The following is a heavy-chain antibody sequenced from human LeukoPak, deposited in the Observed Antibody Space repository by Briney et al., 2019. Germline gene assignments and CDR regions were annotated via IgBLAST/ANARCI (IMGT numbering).Heavy chain of an antibody. Sequence: GGSLRLSCAASGFTVSSNSMSWVRQAPGKGLEWVSVIYNGGSKYYGHSVKGRFTISRDNSKNTLYLQMNSLRAEDTAVYYCARDYRSGIYSFYGMDVWGQGTTVTVSS. CDR2: IYNGGSK. CDR1: GFTVSSNS. V-gene: IGHV3-53*01. D-gene: IGHD3-10*01. J-gene: IGHJ6*02. CDR3: ARDYRSGIYSFYGMDV.